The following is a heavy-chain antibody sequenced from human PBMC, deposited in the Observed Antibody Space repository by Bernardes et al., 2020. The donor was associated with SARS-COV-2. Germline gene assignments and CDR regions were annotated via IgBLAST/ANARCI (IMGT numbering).Heavy chain of an antibody. CDR1: NELP. D-gene: IGHD3-3*01. J-gene: IGHJ4*02. Sequence: NELPIDWVRHAHEKGLEWMGGFDSEDGQTIYAQKFQGRVTMIEDTYTDTAYMELNSLRYEDTAVYLCAGRITLVGGITAFFDRWGQGTLVTVAS. CDR3: AGRITLVGGITAFFDR. CDR2: FDSEDGQT. V-gene: IGHV1-24*01.